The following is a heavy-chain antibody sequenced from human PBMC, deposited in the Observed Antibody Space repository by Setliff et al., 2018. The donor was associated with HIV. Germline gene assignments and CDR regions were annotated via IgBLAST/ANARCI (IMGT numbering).Heavy chain of an antibody. J-gene: IGHJ6*02. V-gene: IGHV5-51*01. Sequence: GESLKISCKGSGYSFTSYWIGWVRQMPGKGLEWMGIIYPGDSDTRYSPSFQGQVTISADKSISTAYLQWSSLKTSDTAMYYCARLSTTVTPYYGMDVWGQGTTVTVSS. CDR3: ARLSTTVTPYYGMDV. D-gene: IGHD4-17*01. CDR1: GYSFTSYW. CDR2: IYPGDSDT.